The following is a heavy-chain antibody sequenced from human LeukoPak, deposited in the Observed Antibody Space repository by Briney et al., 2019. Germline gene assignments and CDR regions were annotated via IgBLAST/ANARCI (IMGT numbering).Heavy chain of an antibody. CDR1: GYTFTGYY. CDR2: INPNSGGT. Sequence: ASVKVSCTASGYTFTGYYMHWVRQAPGQGLEWMGWINPNSGGTNYAQKFQGRVTMTRDTSISTAYMELSRLRSDDTAVYYCARSLDILTGNDYWGQGTLVTVSS. J-gene: IGHJ4*02. V-gene: IGHV1-2*02. D-gene: IGHD3-9*01. CDR3: ARSLDILTGNDY.